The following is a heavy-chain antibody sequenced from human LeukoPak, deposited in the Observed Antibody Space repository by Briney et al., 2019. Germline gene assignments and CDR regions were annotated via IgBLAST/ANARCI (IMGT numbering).Heavy chain of an antibody. J-gene: IGHJ4*02. CDR3: ARNTKYDYVDY. CDR1: GGSFSGYY. D-gene: IGHD3-16*01. CDR2: INHSGST. Sequence: SETLSLTCAVYGGSFSGYYWSWIRQPPGKGLEWIGEINHSGSTNYNPSLKSRVTISVDTSKNQFSLKLSSVTAADTAVYYCARNTKYDYVDYWGQGTLVTVSS. V-gene: IGHV4-34*01.